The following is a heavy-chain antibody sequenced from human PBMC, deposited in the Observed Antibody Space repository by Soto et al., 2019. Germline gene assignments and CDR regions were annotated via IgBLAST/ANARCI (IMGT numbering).Heavy chain of an antibody. J-gene: IGHJ4*02. V-gene: IGHV3-7*01. CDR1: GLPLSTFW. CDR3: SRSLNS. CDR2: INQDGSKK. Sequence: GGPLILSCSASGLPLSTFWMDWVRQTPGEGLEWVANINQDGSKKNYVDSVKGRFTISRDNAKNSVYLQMSSLTAEDSGLYYCSRSLNSWGQGNLVNVSA.